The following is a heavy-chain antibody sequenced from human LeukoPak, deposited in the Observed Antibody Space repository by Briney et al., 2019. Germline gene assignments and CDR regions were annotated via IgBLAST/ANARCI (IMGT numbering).Heavy chain of an antibody. D-gene: IGHD2-2*03. J-gene: IGHJ6*02. CDR1: GYTFTGYY. CDR2: INPNSGGT. CDR3: AWVLGYCSSTSCSRTGDV. Sequence: ASVKVSCKASGYTFTGYYMHWVRQAPGQGLEWMGWINPNSGGTNYAQKFQGRVTMTRDTSISTAYMELSRLRSDDTAVYYCAWVLGYCSSTSCSRTGDVWGQGTTVTVSS. V-gene: IGHV1-2*02.